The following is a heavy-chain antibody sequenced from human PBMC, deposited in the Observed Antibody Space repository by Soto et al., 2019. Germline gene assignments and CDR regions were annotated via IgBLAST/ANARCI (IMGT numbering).Heavy chain of an antibody. J-gene: IGHJ4*02. CDR1: GLIFSNYK. CDR3: ARDTDGLHY. Sequence: SLRLSCAASGLIFSNYKMHWVRQAPGKGLVWVSRINTDGSIIDYADSVKGRFTVSRDNAKNTLYLQMNSLRADDTAAYYCARDTDGLHYWGQGTLVTVSS. V-gene: IGHV3-74*01. CDR2: INTDGSII.